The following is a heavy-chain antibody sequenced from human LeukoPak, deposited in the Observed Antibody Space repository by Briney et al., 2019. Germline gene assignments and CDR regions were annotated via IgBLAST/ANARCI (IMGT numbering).Heavy chain of an antibody. CDR1: GFTFSSYA. J-gene: IGHJ5*02. V-gene: IGHV3-23*01. CDR3: AREASGIAAAGTYQLEEGWFDP. Sequence: GGSLRLSCAASGFTFSSYAMRWVRQAPGKGLEWVSAISGSGGSTYYADSVKGRFTISRDNSKNTLYLQMNSLSAEDTAVYYCAREASGIAAAGTYQLEEGWFDPWGRGTLVTVSS. CDR2: ISGSGGST. D-gene: IGHD6-13*01.